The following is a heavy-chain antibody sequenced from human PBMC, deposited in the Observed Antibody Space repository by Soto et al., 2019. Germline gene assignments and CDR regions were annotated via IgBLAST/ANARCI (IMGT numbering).Heavy chain of an antibody. V-gene: IGHV3-33*01. J-gene: IGHJ6*02. CDR2: IWFDGSNK. CDR3: ARRRSTVTTAWFYHAMDV. Sequence: QVQLVESGGGVVQPGTSLRLSCAASGFTFSDYGMHWVRQAPGKGLEWVAVIWFDGSNKYYADSVKGRFTISRDNSKNTVDLQMDRLRADDTAVYHCARRRSTVTTAWFYHAMDVWGQGTTVTVSS. D-gene: IGHD4-17*01. CDR1: GFTFSDYG.